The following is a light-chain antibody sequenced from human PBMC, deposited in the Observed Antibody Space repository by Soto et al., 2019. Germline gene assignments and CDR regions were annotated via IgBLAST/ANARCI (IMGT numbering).Light chain of an antibody. CDR1: QSIISY. V-gene: IGKV1-39*01. J-gene: IGKJ1*01. CDR2: GAS. Sequence: IRMTQSPSSLSASTGDRVTITCRASQSIISYLNWYQQKPGKAPKLLIYGASSLQSGVTSWFSGTGFGTDLTLPISTLQPQDFATYFCQQSHRTPLTVGQGTKVDMK. CDR3: QQSHRTPLT.